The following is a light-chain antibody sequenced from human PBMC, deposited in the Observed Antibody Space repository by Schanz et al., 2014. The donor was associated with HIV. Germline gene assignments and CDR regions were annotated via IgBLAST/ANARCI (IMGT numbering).Light chain of an antibody. CDR1: QYVSGSY. CDR2: DAS. V-gene: IGKV3D-20*01. J-gene: IGKJ1*01. CDR3: QQYGGSPT. Sequence: EIVLTQSPATLSLSPGERATLSCGASQYVSGSYVAWDQQKPGLAPRLLIYDASTRAAGIPDRFSGSGSGSAFTLIISRLEPADIAVYYCQQYGGSPTFGQGTKVEIK.